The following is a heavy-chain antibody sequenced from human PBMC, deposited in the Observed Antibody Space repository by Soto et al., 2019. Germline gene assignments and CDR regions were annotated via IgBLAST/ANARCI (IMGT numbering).Heavy chain of an antibody. Sequence: QVQLQQWGAGLLKPSETLSLTCAVYGGSFSGYYWSWIRQPPGKGLEWIGEINHSGSTNYNPSLKSRVTISVDTSKNQFSLKLSSVTAADTAVYYCARKRVARAPSITIFGVVISYFDYWGQGTLVTVSS. V-gene: IGHV4-34*01. D-gene: IGHD3-3*01. CDR3: ARKRVARAPSITIFGVVISYFDY. CDR2: INHSGST. CDR1: GGSFSGYY. J-gene: IGHJ4*02.